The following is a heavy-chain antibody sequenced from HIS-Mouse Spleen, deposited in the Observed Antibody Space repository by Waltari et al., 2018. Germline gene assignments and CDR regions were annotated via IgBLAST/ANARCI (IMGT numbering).Heavy chain of an antibody. CDR1: GGSISSISYY. D-gene: IGHD6-13*01. Sequence: QLQLQESGPGLVKPSETLSLTCTVSGGSISSISYYCRWIRQPPGKGLEWIGSIYYSGSTYYNPSLKSRVTISVDTSKNQFSLKLSSVTAADTAVYYCAREIPYSSSWYDWYFDLWGRGTLVTVSS. J-gene: IGHJ2*01. CDR2: IYYSGST. V-gene: IGHV4-39*07. CDR3: AREIPYSSSWYDWYFDL.